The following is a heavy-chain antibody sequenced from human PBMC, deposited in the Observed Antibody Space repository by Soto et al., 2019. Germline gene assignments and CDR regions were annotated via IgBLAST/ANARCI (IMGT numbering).Heavy chain of an antibody. J-gene: IGHJ4*02. D-gene: IGHD5-18*01. CDR1: GFTFSSYA. CDR2: ISGSGGST. Sequence: GGSLRLSCAASGFTFSSYAMSWVRQAPGKGLEWVSAISGSGGSTYYADSEKGRFTISRDNSKNTLYLQMNSLRAEDTAVYYCAKDLTPRRDLDTAVASFDYWGQGTLVTVSS. CDR3: AKDLTPRRDLDTAVASFDY. V-gene: IGHV3-23*01.